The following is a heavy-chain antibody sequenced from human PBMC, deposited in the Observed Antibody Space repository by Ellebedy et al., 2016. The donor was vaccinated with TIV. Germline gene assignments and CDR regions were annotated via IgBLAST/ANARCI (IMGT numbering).Heavy chain of an antibody. CDR2: IYSNGST. J-gene: IGHJ2*01. CDR1: GGSIRHYY. V-gene: IGHV4-4*07. CDR3: ASGAGHWYFDL. D-gene: IGHD3-10*01. Sequence: SETLSLXXTVSGGSIRHYYWSWIRQPAGKGLEWIGLIYSNGSTNYNPSLKSRVTMSVETSKNQFSLKLSSVTAADTAVYYCASGAGHWYFDLWGRGTLVTVSS.